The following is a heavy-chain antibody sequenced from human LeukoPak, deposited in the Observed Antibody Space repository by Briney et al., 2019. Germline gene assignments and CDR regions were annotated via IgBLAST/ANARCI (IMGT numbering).Heavy chain of an antibody. CDR1: GFIFNVYG. CDR3: AGDGSNYGMDV. V-gene: IGHV3-48*04. CDR2: ISGSSSSI. D-gene: IGHD3-10*01. J-gene: IGHJ6*02. Sequence: GGSLRLSCAASGFIFNVYGMNWVRQAPGKGLEWVSFISGSSSSIYYADSVKGRFTISRDNAKNTLYLQVNSLRAEDTAVYYCAGDGSNYGMDVWGQGTTVTVSS.